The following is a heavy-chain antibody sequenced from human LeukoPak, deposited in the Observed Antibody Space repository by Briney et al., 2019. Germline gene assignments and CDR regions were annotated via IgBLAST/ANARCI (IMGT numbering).Heavy chain of an antibody. CDR2: IYYSGST. CDR1: GGPISSSSYY. V-gene: IGHV4-39*01. Sequence: SETLSLTSTVSGGPISSSSYYWGWIRQPPGKGLEWIGSIYYSGSTYYNPSLKSRVTISVGTSKNQFSLKLSSVTAADTAVYYCATPYDSSGYYYVGYFDYWGQGTLVTVSS. J-gene: IGHJ4*02. D-gene: IGHD3-22*01. CDR3: ATPYDSSGYYYVGYFDY.